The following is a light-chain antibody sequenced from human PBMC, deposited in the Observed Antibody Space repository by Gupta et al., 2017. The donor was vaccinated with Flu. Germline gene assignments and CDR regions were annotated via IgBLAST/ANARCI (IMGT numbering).Light chain of an antibody. CDR2: TAS. Sequence: PSSFSASTGDRVTITCRASQDISSYLAWYQQRPGQAPKLLIYTASTLHSGVPSRFSGSGSGTDFSLTISSLQSEDFATYYCHQYFSFPRTFGGGTKVEI. CDR3: HQYFSFPRT. J-gene: IGKJ4*01. V-gene: IGKV1-8*01. CDR1: QDISSY.